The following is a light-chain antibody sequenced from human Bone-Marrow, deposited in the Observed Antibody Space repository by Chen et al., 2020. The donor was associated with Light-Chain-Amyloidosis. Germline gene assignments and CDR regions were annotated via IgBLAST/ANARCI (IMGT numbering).Light chain of an antibody. Sequence: QSALPQPASVHGSLGQSITITCTGSSSDVGGYDYVSWYQQHPGKAPQLIIYDVSNRPSGVSDRFSGSKSGYTASLTISGLQADDEADYYCTSYTSSRTRVFGTGTKVTVL. CDR1: SSDVGGYDY. CDR2: DVS. CDR3: TSYTSSRTRV. V-gene: IGLV2-14*01. J-gene: IGLJ1*01.